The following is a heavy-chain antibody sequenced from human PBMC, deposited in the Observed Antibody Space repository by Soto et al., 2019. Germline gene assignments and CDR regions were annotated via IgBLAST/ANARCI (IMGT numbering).Heavy chain of an antibody. J-gene: IGHJ4*02. CDR3: AKRMTTITNFDY. CDR2: ISGTGGTT. CDR1: GFTFSNNA. Sequence: GGSLRLSCAASGFTFSNNAMTWVRQAPGKGLEWVSVISGTGGTTYYADSVKGRFTIFRDNSKNTLYLQMNSLRAEDTAVYYCAKRMTTITNFDYWGQGTLVTVSS. D-gene: IGHD1-1*01. V-gene: IGHV3-23*01.